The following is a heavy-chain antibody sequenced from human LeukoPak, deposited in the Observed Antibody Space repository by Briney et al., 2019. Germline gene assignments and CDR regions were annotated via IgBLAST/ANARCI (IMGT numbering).Heavy chain of an antibody. CDR1: GGSISSSSYY. D-gene: IGHD3-16*01. J-gene: IGHJ3*02. V-gene: IGHV4-39*07. Sequence: IPSETLSLTCTVSGGSISSSSYYWGWIRQPPGKGLEWIGSIYYSGSTYYNPSLKSRVTISVDTSKNQFSLKLSSVTAADTAVYYCAIFPTPLGDRRRFDIWGQGTMVTVSS. CDR3: AIFPTPLGDRRRFDI. CDR2: IYYSGST.